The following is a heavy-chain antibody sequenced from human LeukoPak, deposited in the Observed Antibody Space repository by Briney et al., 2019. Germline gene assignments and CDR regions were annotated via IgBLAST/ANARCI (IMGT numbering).Heavy chain of an antibody. D-gene: IGHD5-12*01. CDR1: GGSISSGGYY. Sequence: SETLSLTCTVSGGSISSGGYYWSWIRQPPGKGLEWIGYIYHSGSTYYNPSLKSRVTISVDRSKNQFSLKLSSVTAADTAVYYCARLIEATTSVWGQGTLVTVSS. CDR2: IYHSGST. V-gene: IGHV4-30-2*01. CDR3: ARLIEATTSV. J-gene: IGHJ4*02.